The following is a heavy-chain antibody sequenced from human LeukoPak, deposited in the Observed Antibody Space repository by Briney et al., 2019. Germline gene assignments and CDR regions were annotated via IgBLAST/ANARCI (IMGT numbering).Heavy chain of an antibody. D-gene: IGHD2-2*03. CDR3: ARDSDWILFDY. J-gene: IGHJ4*02. V-gene: IGHV3-74*03. CDR1: GFTFNTYW. Sequence: GGSLRLSCASSGFTFNTYWMHWVRQAPGKGLVWVARVNREGTTTAYADSVKGRFIISRDNSKNTLYLQMNNLRAEDTAVYYCARDSDWILFDYWGQGTPVTVSS. CDR2: VNREGTTT.